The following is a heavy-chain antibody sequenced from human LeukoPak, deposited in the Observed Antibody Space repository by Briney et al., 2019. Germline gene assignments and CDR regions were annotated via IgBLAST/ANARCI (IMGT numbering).Heavy chain of an antibody. D-gene: IGHD2-15*01. CDR1: GYTFTSYG. J-gene: IGHJ2*01. V-gene: IGHV1-18*01. Sequence: ASVKVSCKASGYTFTSYGISWVRQAPGQGLEWMGWINAYNGNTNYAQKLQGRVTMTTDTSTSTAYMELRSLRSDDTAVYYCAVATPLWYFDLWGRGTLVTVSS. CDR3: AVATPLWYFDL. CDR2: INAYNGNT.